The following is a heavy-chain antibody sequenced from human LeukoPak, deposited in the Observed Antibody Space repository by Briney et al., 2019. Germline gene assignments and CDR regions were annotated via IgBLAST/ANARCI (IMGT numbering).Heavy chain of an antibody. CDR2: INHSGST. CDR3: ARGRSNYYGSGSYYSRRPGFDY. Sequence: PSETLSLTCSVYGGSFSGHYWSWIRQPPGKGLEWIGEINHSGSTNYNPSLKSRVTISVDTSKNQFSLKLSSVTAADTAVYYCARGRSNYYGSGSYYSRRPGFDYWGQGTLVTVSS. V-gene: IGHV4-34*01. D-gene: IGHD3-10*01. J-gene: IGHJ4*02. CDR1: GGSFSGHY.